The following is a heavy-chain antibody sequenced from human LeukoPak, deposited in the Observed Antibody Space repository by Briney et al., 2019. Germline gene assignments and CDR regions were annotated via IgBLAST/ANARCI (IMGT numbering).Heavy chain of an antibody. J-gene: IGHJ4*02. CDR2: ISNSAGTT. CDR1: GFTFSSYA. CDR3: AKKLDLVTLGASFDY. Sequence: PGGSLRLSCTASGFTFSSYAMTWVRQAPGKGLGWVSAISNSAGTTYYADSVKGRFTISRDNSKNTLYLQTSSLRAEDTAVYYCAKKLDLVTLGASFDYWGQGTLVTVSS. D-gene: IGHD3-10*01. V-gene: IGHV3-23*01.